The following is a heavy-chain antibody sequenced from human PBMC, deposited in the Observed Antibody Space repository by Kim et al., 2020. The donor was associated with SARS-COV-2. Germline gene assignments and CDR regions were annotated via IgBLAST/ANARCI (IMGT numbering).Heavy chain of an antibody. J-gene: IGHJ6*02. CDR1: GYTFTSYY. Sequence: ASVKVSCKASGYTFTSYYMHWVRQAPGQGLDWMGIINPSGGSTSYAQKFQGRVTMTRDTSTSTVYMELSSLRSEDTAVYYCARDLVDTAMVGNYYYGMDVWGQGTTVTVSS. CDR2: INPSGGST. D-gene: IGHD5-18*01. CDR3: ARDLVDTAMVGNYYYGMDV. V-gene: IGHV1-46*01.